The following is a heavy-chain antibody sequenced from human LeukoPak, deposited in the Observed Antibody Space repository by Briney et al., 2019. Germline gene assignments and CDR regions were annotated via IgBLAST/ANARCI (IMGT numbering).Heavy chain of an antibody. J-gene: IGHJ3*02. Sequence: GASVRVSCKASSYTFTKYDISWVRQAPGQGLEWMGWISTYNGNTNHAQKLQGRVTMTTDTSTSTAYMELRSLRSDDTAVYYCARDGWFGDLDAFDIWGQGTMVIVSS. V-gene: IGHV1-18*01. D-gene: IGHD3-10*01. CDR3: ARDGWFGDLDAFDI. CDR2: ISTYNGNT. CDR1: SYTFTKYD.